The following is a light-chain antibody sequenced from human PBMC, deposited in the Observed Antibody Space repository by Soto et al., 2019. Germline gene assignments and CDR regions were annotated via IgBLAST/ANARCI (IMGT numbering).Light chain of an antibody. CDR2: EVS. V-gene: IGKV2D-29*01. J-gene: IGKJ1*01. CDR3: MQTIQLPWT. CDR1: ESLVHSDGKTY. Sequence: IVLTQTPLSSAVTLGQPASFSCGSSESLVHSDGKTYLGWLHLRPGQPPQLLIYEVSNRLSGVPDRSSGSASGTDFTLKISRVEAEDVGVYYCMQTIQLPWTFGRGTKVEIK.